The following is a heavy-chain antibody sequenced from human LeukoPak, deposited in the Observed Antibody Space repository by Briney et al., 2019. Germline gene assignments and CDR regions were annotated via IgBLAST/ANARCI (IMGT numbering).Heavy chain of an antibody. J-gene: IGHJ6*03. CDR3: ATVVDTAMEGYYYYYMDV. CDR1: GFTFSSYS. V-gene: IGHV3-21*01. Sequence: PGGSLRLSCAASGFTFSSYSMNWVRQAPGKGLEWVSSISSSSSYIYYADSVKGRFTISRDNAKNSLYLQMNSLRAEDTAVYYCATVVDTAMEGYYYYYMDVWGKGTTVTVSS. CDR2: ISSSSSYI. D-gene: IGHD5-18*01.